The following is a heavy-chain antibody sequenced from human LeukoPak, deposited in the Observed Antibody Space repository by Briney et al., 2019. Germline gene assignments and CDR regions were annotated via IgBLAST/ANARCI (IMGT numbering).Heavy chain of an antibody. Sequence: GASVKDSCKASGYTFTSYDINWVRQATGQGLEWMGWMNPNSGNTGYAQKFQDRVTMTRNTSISTAYMELSSLRSEDTAVYYCARKDITGTAHDYWGQGTLVTVSS. J-gene: IGHJ4*02. CDR3: ARKDITGTAHDY. CDR1: GYTFTSYD. V-gene: IGHV1-8*01. D-gene: IGHD1-20*01. CDR2: MNPNSGNT.